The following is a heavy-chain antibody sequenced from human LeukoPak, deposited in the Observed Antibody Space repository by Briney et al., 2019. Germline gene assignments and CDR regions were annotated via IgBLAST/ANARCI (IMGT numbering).Heavy chain of an antibody. CDR3: ARGGYGISTGPIDY. D-gene: IGHD3-9*01. J-gene: IGHJ4*02. V-gene: IGHV4-59*01. CDR2: IHYSGST. CDR1: GGSISSYY. Sequence: PSETLSLTCTVSGGSISSYYWSWIRQPPGKGLEWIGHIHYSGSTNYNPSLKSRVTISVDTSKNQFSLKLSSVTAADTAVYYCARGGYGISTGPIDYWGQGTLVTVSS.